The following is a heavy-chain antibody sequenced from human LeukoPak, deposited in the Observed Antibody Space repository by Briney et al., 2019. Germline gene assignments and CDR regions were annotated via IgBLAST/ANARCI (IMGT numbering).Heavy chain of an antibody. D-gene: IGHD3-9*01. CDR3: ARARTYYDILTGYVPGRDAFDI. V-gene: IGHV1-69*13. J-gene: IGHJ3*02. CDR1: GGTFSSYA. Sequence: SVKVSCKASGGTFSSYAISWVRLAPGQGLEWMGGIIPIFGTANYAQKFQGRVTITADESTSTAYMELSSLRSEDTAVYYCARARTYYDILTGYVPGRDAFDIWGQGTMVTVSS. CDR2: IIPIFGTA.